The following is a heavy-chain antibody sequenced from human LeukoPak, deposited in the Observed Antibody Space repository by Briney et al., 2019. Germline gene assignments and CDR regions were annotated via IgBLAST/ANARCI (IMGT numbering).Heavy chain of an antibody. CDR2: IYYNGST. CDR3: ARRIHGRSSSYFDY. J-gene: IGHJ4*02. Sequence: PSETLSLTCDVSGVSINTCCYYWSWIRQPPGKGLEWIGYIYYNGSTNYKPSLKSRVTISVDTSKNQFSLKLSSVTAADTAVYYCARRIHGRSSSYFDYWGQGTLVTVSS. CDR1: GVSINTCCYY. V-gene: IGHV4-61*01. D-gene: IGHD6-6*01.